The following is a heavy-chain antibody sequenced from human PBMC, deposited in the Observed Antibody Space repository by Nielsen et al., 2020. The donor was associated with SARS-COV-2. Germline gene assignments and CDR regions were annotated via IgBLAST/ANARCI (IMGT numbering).Heavy chain of an antibody. J-gene: IGHJ4*02. V-gene: IGHV4-34*01. CDR1: GGSFSDYY. D-gene: IGHD5-18*01. CDR3: ARGGGYSYGAIDY. CDR2: INHSGST. Sequence: SETLSLTCAVYGGSFSDYYWSWIRQPPGKGLEWIGEINHSGSTNYNPSLKSRVTISVDTSKNQFSLKLSSVTAADTAVYYCARGGGYSYGAIDYWGQGTLVTVSS.